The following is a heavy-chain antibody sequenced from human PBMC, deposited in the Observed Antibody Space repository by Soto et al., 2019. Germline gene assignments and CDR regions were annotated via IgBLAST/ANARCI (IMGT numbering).Heavy chain of an antibody. CDR2: IWYDGSNK. Sequence: GSLRLSCAASGFTFSSYGMHWVRQAPGKGLEWVAVIWYDGSNKYYADSVKGRFTISRDNSKNTLYLQMNSLRAEDTAVYYCARAGGIAVDGIHYYYGMDVWGQGTTVTV. D-gene: IGHD6-19*01. V-gene: IGHV3-33*01. J-gene: IGHJ6*02. CDR1: GFTFSSYG. CDR3: ARAGGIAVDGIHYYYGMDV.